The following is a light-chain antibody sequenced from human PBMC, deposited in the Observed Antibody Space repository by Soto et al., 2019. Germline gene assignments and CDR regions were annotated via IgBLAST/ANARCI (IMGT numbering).Light chain of an antibody. V-gene: IGLV2-11*01. CDR1: SSNVGGYNF. Sequence: QSALTQPRSVSGSPGQSVTISCTGTSSNVGGYNFVSWYQQHPGEAPKLMIYDVSQRPSGVPDRFSGSKSGNTASLTISGLQADDEADYYCCSYAGSYTYVFGTATKLTVL. J-gene: IGLJ1*01. CDR3: CSYAGSYTYV. CDR2: DVS.